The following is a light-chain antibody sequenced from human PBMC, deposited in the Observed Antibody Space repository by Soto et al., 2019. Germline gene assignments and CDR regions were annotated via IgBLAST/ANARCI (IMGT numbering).Light chain of an antibody. J-gene: IGKJ5*01. Sequence: EIVMTQSPATLSVSPGERATLSCRASQSVSSNLAWYQQKPAQAPRRLIYGASTRATGIPARFSGSGSGTAFTLTISSLQSEDFAVYYCQQYNNWPPITFGQGTRLEIK. CDR3: QQYNNWPPIT. CDR2: GAS. V-gene: IGKV3-15*01. CDR1: QSVSSN.